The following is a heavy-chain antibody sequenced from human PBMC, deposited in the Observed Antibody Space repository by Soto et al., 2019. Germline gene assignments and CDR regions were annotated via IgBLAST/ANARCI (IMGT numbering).Heavy chain of an antibody. J-gene: IGHJ5*02. CDR1: GGSISSSSYY. CDR3: ARQYYFGSASYSDRYILS. D-gene: IGHD3-10*01. CDR2: IYYSGNT. V-gene: IGHV4-39*01. Sequence: PSETLSLTCTVSGGSISSSSYYWGWIRQPPGKGLEWIGSIYYSGNTYYNPSLKSRVTISVDTAKNQFSLKLSSVTAADTAVYYCARQYYFGSASYSDRYILSWGEAILVTV.